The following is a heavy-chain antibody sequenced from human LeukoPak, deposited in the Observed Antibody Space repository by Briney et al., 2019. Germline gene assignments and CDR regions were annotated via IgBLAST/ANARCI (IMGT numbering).Heavy chain of an antibody. Sequence: GGSLRLSCAASGFTFSSYAMTWIRQAPGKGLEWISYVSSSGSTKYYADSVKGRFTISRDNAEKSLYLQMNSLRAEDTAIYYCARATATYSVSPGALDIWGQGTMVIVSS. CDR3: ARATATYSVSPGALDI. V-gene: IGHV3-48*04. CDR2: VSSSGSTK. J-gene: IGHJ3*02. CDR1: GFTFSSYA. D-gene: IGHD1-26*01.